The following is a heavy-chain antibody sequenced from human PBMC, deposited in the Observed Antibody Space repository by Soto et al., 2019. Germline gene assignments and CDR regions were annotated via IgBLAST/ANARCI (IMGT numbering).Heavy chain of an antibody. Sequence: SETLSLTCNVSGGPISSYYWSWIRQSPGKGLEWIGQIFYTGNTNYNPSLKSRVTMSVDIPKKQFSLKLRYVTTADTAIYFCARNNVRGVSNTYNWMDPWGQGTLVTVSS. J-gene: IGHJ5*02. V-gene: IGHV4-59*01. CDR2: IFYTGNT. CDR1: GGPISSYY. CDR3: ARNNVRGVSNTYNWMDP. D-gene: IGHD3-10*01.